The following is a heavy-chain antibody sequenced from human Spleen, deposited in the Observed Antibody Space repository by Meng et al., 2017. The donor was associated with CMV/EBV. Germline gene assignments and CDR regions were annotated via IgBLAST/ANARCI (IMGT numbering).Heavy chain of an antibody. Sequence: ESLKISCAVYGESFRGFYWNWIRQPPGKGLEWIGEINHSGSTNYNPSLKSRVTISVDTSKNQFSLKLSSVTAADTAVYYCASPIAARRWNLKSNRNYYYYGMDVWGQGTTVTVSS. CDR1: GESFRGFY. J-gene: IGHJ6*02. V-gene: IGHV4-34*01. CDR2: INHSGST. CDR3: ASPIAARRWNLKSNRNYYYYGMDV. D-gene: IGHD6-6*01.